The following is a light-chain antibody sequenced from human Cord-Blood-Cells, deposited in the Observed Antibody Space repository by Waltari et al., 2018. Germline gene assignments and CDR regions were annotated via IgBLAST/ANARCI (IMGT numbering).Light chain of an antibody. V-gene: IGKV3-11*01. CDR2: DAS. CDR1: QSVSSY. CDR3: QQRSNWPPLT. Sequence: EIVLTQSPATLSLSPGERATLSCRASQSVSSYLAWYQQKPGQAPRLLIYDASNRATGIPARFSGSGSGTDFTLTISSLEPEDFAVYYWQQRSNWPPLTFGGGTKVGIK. J-gene: IGKJ4*01.